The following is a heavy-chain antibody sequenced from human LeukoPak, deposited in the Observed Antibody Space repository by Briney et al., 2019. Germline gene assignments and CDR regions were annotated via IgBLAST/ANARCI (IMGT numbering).Heavy chain of an antibody. CDR1: GYTFTSYG. J-gene: IGHJ6*02. CDR3: ARALGPIVVVAPYYYYGMDV. Sequence: ASVKVSCKASGYTFTSYGISWVRQAPGQGLEWMGWISAYNGNTNYAQKLQGRVTMTTDTSTSTAYMELRSLRSDDTAVYYCARALGPIVVVAPYYYYGMDVWGQGTTVTVSS. CDR2: ISAYNGNT. D-gene: IGHD2-15*01. V-gene: IGHV1-18*01.